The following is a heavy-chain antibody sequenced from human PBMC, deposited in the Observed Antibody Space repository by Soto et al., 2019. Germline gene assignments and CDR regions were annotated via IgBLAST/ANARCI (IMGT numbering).Heavy chain of an antibody. D-gene: IGHD1-7*01. V-gene: IGHV3-48*02. CDR1: GFTFSSYS. CDR3: ARSVKGDWNYGFDY. Sequence: EVQLVESGGGLVQPGGSLRLSCAASGFTFSSYSMNWVRQAPGKGLEWVSYISSSSSTIYYADSVKGRFTISRDNAKNSLYLQMNSLRDEDTAVYYGARSVKGDWNYGFDYWGQGTLVTVSS. CDR2: ISSSSSTI. J-gene: IGHJ4*02.